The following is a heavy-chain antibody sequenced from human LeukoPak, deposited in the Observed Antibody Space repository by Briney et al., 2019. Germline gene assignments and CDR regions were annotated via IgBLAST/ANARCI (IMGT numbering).Heavy chain of an antibody. CDR1: GGTFSSYA. Sequence: ASVKVSCKASGGTFSSYAISWVRQAPGQGLEWMGGIIPIFGTANYAQKFQGRVTITADESTSTAYMELSSLRSEDTAVYYCARAGEYGGNSGPGFDYWGQGTLVTVSS. J-gene: IGHJ4*02. D-gene: IGHD4-23*01. CDR3: ARAGEYGGNSGPGFDY. CDR2: IIPIFGTA. V-gene: IGHV1-69*13.